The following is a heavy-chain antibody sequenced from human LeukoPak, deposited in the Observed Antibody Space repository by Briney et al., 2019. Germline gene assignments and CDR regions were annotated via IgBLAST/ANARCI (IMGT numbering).Heavy chain of an antibody. CDR1: GFSVSTSR. J-gene: IGHJ4*02. D-gene: IGHD4-11*01. Sequence: GGSLRLSCEVSGFSVSTSRMSWVRQAPGKGLEWVSVIYDGGTTQYADSVKGRFTISGDNSKNTLYFQMNSLRAEDTAVYYCARGGAVSKAASAPDYWGQGTLVTVSS. CDR2: IYDGGTT. CDR3: ARGGAVSKAASAPDY. V-gene: IGHV3-53*01.